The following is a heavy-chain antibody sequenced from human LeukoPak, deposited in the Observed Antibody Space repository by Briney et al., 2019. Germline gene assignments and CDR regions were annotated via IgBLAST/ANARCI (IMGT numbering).Heavy chain of an antibody. D-gene: IGHD6-13*01. V-gene: IGHV4-59*01. CDR3: AKVGYSSSWYVVGAFDY. CDR2: IYYSGST. J-gene: IGHJ4*02. Sequence: SETLSLTCTVSGGSINGYYWSWIRQPPGKGLEWIGDIYYSGSTNYNPSLKSRVTISVGTSKNQFSLKLNSVTSADTAVYYCAKVGYSSSWYVVGAFDYWGRGTLVTVSS. CDR1: GGSINGYY.